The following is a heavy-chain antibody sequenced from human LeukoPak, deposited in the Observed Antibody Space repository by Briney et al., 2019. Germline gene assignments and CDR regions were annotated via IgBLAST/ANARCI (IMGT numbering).Heavy chain of an antibody. D-gene: IGHD2-15*01. J-gene: IGHJ4*02. CDR3: ASLLGACSVPHCPPSPDY. CDR2: ISRSSSNI. CDR1: GFIFSSYE. V-gene: IGHV3-48*03. Sequence: GGSLRLSCAASGFIFSSYEMSWVRQAPGKVLEWISYISRSSSNIYYADSVKGRFTISRDNAKNSLYLQMDSLRAEDTATYYCASLLGACSVPHCPPSPDYWGQGTLVTVSS.